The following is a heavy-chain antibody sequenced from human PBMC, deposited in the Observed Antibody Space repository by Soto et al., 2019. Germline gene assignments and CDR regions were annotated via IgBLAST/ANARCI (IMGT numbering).Heavy chain of an antibody. CDR2: ISWNSGSI. CDR1: GFTFDDYA. CDR3: AKAIGYVI. D-gene: IGHD2-2*01. V-gene: IGHV3-9*01. Sequence: GGSLRLSCAASGFTFDDYAMHWVRQAPGKGLEWVSGISWNSGSIGYADSVKGRFTISRDNAKNSLYLQMNSLRAEDTALYYCAKAIGYVIWGQGTMVTVSS. J-gene: IGHJ3*02.